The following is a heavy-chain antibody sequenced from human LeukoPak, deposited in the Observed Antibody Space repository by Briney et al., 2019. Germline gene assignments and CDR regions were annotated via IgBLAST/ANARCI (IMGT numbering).Heavy chain of an antibody. CDR3: ARVGGRDCSSTSCYAGSDY. CDR2: INPNSGGT. D-gene: IGHD2-2*01. V-gene: IGHV1-2*04. J-gene: IGHJ4*02. Sequence: GASVKVSCKASGYTFTGYYMHWVRQAPGQGLEWMGWINPNSGGTNYAQKFQGWVTMTRDTSISTAYMELSRLRSDDTAVYYCARVGGRDCSSTSCYAGSDYWGQGTLVTVSS. CDR1: GYTFTGYY.